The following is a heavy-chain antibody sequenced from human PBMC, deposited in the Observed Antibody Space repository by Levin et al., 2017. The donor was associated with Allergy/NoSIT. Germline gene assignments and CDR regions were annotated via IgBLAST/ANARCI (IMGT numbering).Heavy chain of an antibody. Sequence: PSETLSLTCAVSGYSISSGYYWGWIRQPPGKGLEWIGSIYHSGSTYYNPSLKSRVTISVDTSKNQFSLKLSSVTAADTAVYYCAGRGYCSGGSCGGYFDYWGQGTLVTVSS. CDR1: GYSISSGYY. J-gene: IGHJ4*02. V-gene: IGHV4-38-2*01. CDR2: IYHSGST. D-gene: IGHD2-15*01. CDR3: AGRGYCSGGSCGGYFDY.